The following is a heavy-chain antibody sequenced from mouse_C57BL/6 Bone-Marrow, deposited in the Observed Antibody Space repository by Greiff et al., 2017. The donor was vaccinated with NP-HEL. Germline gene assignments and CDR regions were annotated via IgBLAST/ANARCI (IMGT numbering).Heavy chain of an antibody. J-gene: IGHJ3*01. CDR1: GSTFSSYA. Sequence: EVKLVESGGGLVKPGGSLKLSCAASGSTFSSYAMSWVRQTPEKRLEWVATISDGGSYTYYPDNVKGRFTISRDNAKNNLYMQMSHLKSEDTAMYYCAREKALDYWGQGTLVTVAA. CDR2: ISDGGSYT. CDR3: AREKALDY. V-gene: IGHV5-4*01.